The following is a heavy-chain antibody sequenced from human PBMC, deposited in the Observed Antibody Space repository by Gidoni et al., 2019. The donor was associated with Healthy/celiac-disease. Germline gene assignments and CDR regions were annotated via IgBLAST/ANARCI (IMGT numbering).Heavy chain of an antibody. CDR1: GFTVSRNY. D-gene: IGHD1-1*01. J-gene: IGHJ5*02. Sequence: EVRLVETGGGLIQPGGSVRPYGAASGFTVSRNYTSWGRQAPGKGLEWVTGIYSGGSTYYADSVKCRFTISRDHSKNSRYLHMNSLRPEDTAVYYCARMTTSFNWNWFDPWGQGTLVTVSS. CDR3: ARMTTSFNWNWFDP. CDR2: IYSGGST. V-gene: IGHV3-53*02.